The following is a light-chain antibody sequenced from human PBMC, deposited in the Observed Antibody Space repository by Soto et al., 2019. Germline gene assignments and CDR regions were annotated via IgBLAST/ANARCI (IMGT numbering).Light chain of an antibody. Sequence: EIVLTQSPGTLSLSPGERATLSCRASQSVSSSYLTWYQQKPGQAPRLLIYGASSRATGIPDRSSGSGSGTAFTLTISRLEPEDFAVYYCQQYGSSPLSTFGPGTKVDIK. CDR1: QSVSSSY. J-gene: IGKJ3*01. CDR2: GAS. CDR3: QQYGSSPLST. V-gene: IGKV3-20*01.